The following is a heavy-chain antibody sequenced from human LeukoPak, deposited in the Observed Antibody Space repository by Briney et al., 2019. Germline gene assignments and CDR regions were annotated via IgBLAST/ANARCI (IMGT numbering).Heavy chain of an antibody. V-gene: IGHV3-30-3*01. CDR1: GFTFSIYA. D-gene: IGHD2-2*01. Sequence: GGSLRLSCAASGFTFSIYAMHWVRQAPGKGLEWVAVISYDGSDKNYIDSVKGRFTMSRDNSKNTLYLEMDSLRPEDTAVYYCARGQLCLDYWGQGTLVTVSS. CDR3: ARGQLCLDY. CDR2: ISYDGSDK. J-gene: IGHJ4*02.